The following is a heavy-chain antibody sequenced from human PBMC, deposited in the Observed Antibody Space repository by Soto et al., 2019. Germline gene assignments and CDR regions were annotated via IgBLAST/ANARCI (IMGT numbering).Heavy chain of an antibody. V-gene: IGHV4-34*01. CDR2: INHSGST. Sequence: QVQLQQWGAGLLKPSETLSLTCAVYGGSFSGYYWSWIRQPPGKGLEWIGEINHSGSTNYNPSLKSRVTISVDTSKNQFSLNLSSVTAADTAVYYCARGRTSYSSREWYNWFDPWGQGTLVTVSS. CDR3: ARGRTSYSSREWYNWFDP. CDR1: GGSFSGYY. D-gene: IGHD6-13*01. J-gene: IGHJ5*02.